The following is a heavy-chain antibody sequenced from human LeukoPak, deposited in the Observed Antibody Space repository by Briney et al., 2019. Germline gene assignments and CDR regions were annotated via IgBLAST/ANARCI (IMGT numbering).Heavy chain of an antibody. V-gene: IGHV4-31*11. Sequence: SETLSLTCAVYGGSFSGYYWSWIRQHPGKGLEWIGYVYYTGSTYYNPSLKSRVTISVDTSKNQFSLKLSSVTAADTAVYYCARVRYYDSSGYSYYYYYMDVWGKGTTVTVSS. CDR1: GGSFSGYY. J-gene: IGHJ6*03. CDR2: VYYTGST. CDR3: ARVRYYDSSGYSYYYYYMDV. D-gene: IGHD3-22*01.